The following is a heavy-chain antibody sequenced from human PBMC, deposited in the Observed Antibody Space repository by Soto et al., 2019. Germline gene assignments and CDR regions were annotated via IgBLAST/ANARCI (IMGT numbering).Heavy chain of an antibody. Sequence: GASVKVSCKASGFTFTSSAMQWVRQAPGQSLEWIGWINAGNGNTKYSQKFQGRGTITRDTSTSTAYMELRSLRSDDTAVYYCARDQDIVLVPAAMPFYYYYYGMDVWGQGTTVTVSS. CDR2: INAGNGNT. V-gene: IGHV1-3*01. D-gene: IGHD2-2*01. CDR3: ARDQDIVLVPAAMPFYYYYYGMDV. J-gene: IGHJ6*02. CDR1: GFTFTSSA.